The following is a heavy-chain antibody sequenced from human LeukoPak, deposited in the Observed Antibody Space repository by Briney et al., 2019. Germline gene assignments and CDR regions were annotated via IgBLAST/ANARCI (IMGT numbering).Heavy chain of an antibody. CDR2: INSDGSST. J-gene: IGHJ4*02. D-gene: IGHD3-10*01. CDR3: AKDLVTGSLDY. V-gene: IGHV3-74*01. Sequence: GGSLRLSCAASGFTFSSYWMHWVRQAPGKGLVWVSRINSDGSSTSYADSVKGRFTISRDNAKNTLYLQMNSLRAEDTAIYYCAKDLVTGSLDYWGQGTLVTVSS. CDR1: GFTFSSYW.